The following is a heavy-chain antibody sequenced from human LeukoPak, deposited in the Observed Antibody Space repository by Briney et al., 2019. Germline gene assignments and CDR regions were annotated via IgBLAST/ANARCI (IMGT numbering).Heavy chain of an antibody. CDR1: GYTFASYG. CDR2: ISAYNGNT. Sequence: ASVKVSCKASGYTFASYGISWVRQAPGQGLEWMGWISAYNGNTNYAQKLQGRVTMTTDTSTSTAYMELRSLRSDDTAVYYCARVITIFGVVIESNWFDPWGQGTLVTVSS. D-gene: IGHD3-3*01. J-gene: IGHJ5*02. V-gene: IGHV1-18*01. CDR3: ARVITIFGVVIESNWFDP.